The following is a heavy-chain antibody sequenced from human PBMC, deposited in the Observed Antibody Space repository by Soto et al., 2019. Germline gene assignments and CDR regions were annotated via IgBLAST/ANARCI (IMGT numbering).Heavy chain of an antibody. CDR3: AKDYYGSGSYYRVFDD. D-gene: IGHD3-10*01. Sequence: EVQLLESGGGLVQPGGSLRLSCAASGFTFSSYAMSWVRQAPGKGLEWVSAISGSGGSTYYADSVKGRFTISRDNSKNTLYLQMNSLRAEATAVYYCAKDYYGSGSYYRVFDDWGQGPLVTVSS. CDR2: ISGSGGST. CDR1: GFTFSSYA. J-gene: IGHJ4*02. V-gene: IGHV3-23*01.